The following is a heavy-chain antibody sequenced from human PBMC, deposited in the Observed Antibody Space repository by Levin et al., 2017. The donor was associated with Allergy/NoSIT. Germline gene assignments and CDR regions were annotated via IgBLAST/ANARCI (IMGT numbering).Heavy chain of an antibody. J-gene: IGHJ6*02. D-gene: IGHD5/OR15-5a*01. CDR1: GGSVSSGTYY. Sequence: SETLSLTCSVSGGSVSSGTYYWSWIRRPPGKGLEWIGYINYRGVTKYNPSLKSRVTISVDTSKNEFSLKVTSVTPADTAVYYCARNRIIVSGGNDYYYGMDGWGQGTTVTVSS. CDR3: ARNRIIVSGGNDYYYGMDG. CDR2: INYRGVT. V-gene: IGHV4-61*01.